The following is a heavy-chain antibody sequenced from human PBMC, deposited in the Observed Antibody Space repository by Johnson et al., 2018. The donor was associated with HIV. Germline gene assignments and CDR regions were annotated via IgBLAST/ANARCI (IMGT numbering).Heavy chain of an antibody. CDR1: GFTFSSYA. CDR2: ISKDGSSA. CDR3: ARESTATRGDAFDI. J-gene: IGHJ3*02. D-gene: IGHD4-17*01. V-gene: IGHV3-30*14. Sequence: QVQLVESGGGLVQPGGSLRLSCAASGFTFSSYAMSWVRQAPGKGLEWAAVISKDGSSAYYADSVKGRFTISRDNSKNTLYLQMGSLRAEDMAVYYCARESTATRGDAFDIWGQGTMVTVSS.